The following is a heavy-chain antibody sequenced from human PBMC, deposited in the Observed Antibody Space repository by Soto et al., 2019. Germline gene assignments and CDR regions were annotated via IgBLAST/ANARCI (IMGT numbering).Heavy chain of an antibody. Sequence: SETLSLTCTVSGGSVSSGSYYWSWIRQPPGKGLEWIGYIYYSGSTNYNPSLKSRVTISVDMSKNQFSLKLSSVTAADTAVYYCARDPGGDYYDSSGGFDYWGQGTLVTVSS. J-gene: IGHJ4*02. CDR3: ARDPGGDYYDSSGGFDY. D-gene: IGHD3-22*01. CDR1: GGSVSSGSYY. V-gene: IGHV4-61*01. CDR2: IYYSGST.